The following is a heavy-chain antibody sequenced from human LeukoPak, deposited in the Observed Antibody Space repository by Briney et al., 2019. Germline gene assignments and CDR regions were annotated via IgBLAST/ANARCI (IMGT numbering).Heavy chain of an antibody. J-gene: IGHJ4*02. CDR3: AKYFYDSGSYSFDY. D-gene: IGHD3-10*01. CDR2: IDGGGGDT. Sequence: GGSLRLSCAVPGFTFSNYAMSWFRQAPAKGLEWVSAIDGGGGDTYYADSVQGRFIISRDNSKNMLYLQMNSLRAEDTAAYYCAKYFYDSGSYSFDYWGQGALVTVSS. V-gene: IGHV3-23*01. CDR1: GFTFSNYA.